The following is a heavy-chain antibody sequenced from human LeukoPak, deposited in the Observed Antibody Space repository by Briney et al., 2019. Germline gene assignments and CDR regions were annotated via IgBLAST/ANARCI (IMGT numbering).Heavy chain of an antibody. CDR1: GYTFTNHA. CDR3: ARAPMAAATRVDY. D-gene: IGHD2-15*01. Sequence: ASVKVSCKASGYTFTNHAISWVRQAPGQGLEWMGWISAYNDNTNYAQKFQGRVTTTTDTSTTTAYLELRSLRSDDTAVYYCARAPMAAATRVDYWGQGTLVTVSS. J-gene: IGHJ4*02. V-gene: IGHV1-18*01. CDR2: ISAYNDNT.